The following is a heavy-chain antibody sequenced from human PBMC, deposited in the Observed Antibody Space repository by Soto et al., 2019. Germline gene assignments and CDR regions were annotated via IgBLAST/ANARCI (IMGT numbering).Heavy chain of an antibody. Sequence: QVQLVESGGSVVQPGRSLRLSCAASGFTFSSYGIHWVRQAPGKGLEWVACISYDGTNKQYADSVKGRFTISRDNSENALYLQMNSLRGDDTAVYYCAKDGWRLCSGINCDGFDSWGQGTQVTVSS. CDR3: AKDGWRLCSGINCDGFDS. J-gene: IGHJ4*02. CDR2: ISYDGTNK. V-gene: IGHV3-30*18. CDR1: GFTFSSYG. D-gene: IGHD2-15*01.